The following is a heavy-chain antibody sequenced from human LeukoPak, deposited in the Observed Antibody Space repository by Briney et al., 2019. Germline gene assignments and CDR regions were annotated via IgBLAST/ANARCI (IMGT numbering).Heavy chain of an antibody. V-gene: IGHV3-21*01. D-gene: IGHD4-17*01. CDR2: ISSSSSYI. CDR3: ARGPYGDYVFDY. Sequence: GGSLRLSCAACGFTFSSYSMDWDRQAPGKGLEWVSSISSSSSYIHYADSVKGRFTISRDNAKNSLYLQMNSLRAEDTAVYYCARGPYGDYVFDYWGQGSLVTVSS. CDR1: GFTFSSYS. J-gene: IGHJ4*02.